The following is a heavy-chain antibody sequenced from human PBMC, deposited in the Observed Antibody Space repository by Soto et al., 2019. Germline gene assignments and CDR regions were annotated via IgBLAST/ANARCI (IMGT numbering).Heavy chain of an antibody. Sequence: SETLSLTCTVSGGSISSSSYYWGWIRQPPGKGLEWIGSIYYSGSTYYNPSLKSRVTISVDTSKNQFSLKLSSVTAADTAVYYCARSPLTYYYYMDVWGKGTTVTVSS. J-gene: IGHJ6*03. CDR3: ARSPLTYYYYMDV. CDR1: GGSISSSSYY. V-gene: IGHV4-39*01. CDR2: IYYSGST.